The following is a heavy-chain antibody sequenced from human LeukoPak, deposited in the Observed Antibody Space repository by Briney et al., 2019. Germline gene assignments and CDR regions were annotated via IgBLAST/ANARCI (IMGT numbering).Heavy chain of an antibody. CDR1: GYTFTGHF. J-gene: IGHJ3*02. Sequence: GASVKVSCKASGYTFTGHFMHWVRQAPGQGLEWMGWISPNSGDTNYAQKFQGRVTMTRDTSISTAYIELSRLRSDDTAVYYCARSYYYDTTGYTHDDAFDIWGQGTMVTVSS. D-gene: IGHD3-22*01. CDR3: ARSYYYDTTGYTHDDAFDI. V-gene: IGHV1-2*02. CDR2: ISPNSGDT.